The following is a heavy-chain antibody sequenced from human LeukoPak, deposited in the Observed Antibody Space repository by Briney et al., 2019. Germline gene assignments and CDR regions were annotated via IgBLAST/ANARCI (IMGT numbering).Heavy chain of an antibody. J-gene: IGHJ4*02. Sequence: GGSLRLSCAASGFTFSSYWMSWVRQAPGKGLEWVANIKQDGSEKYYVDSVKGRFTISRGNAKNSLYLQMNSLRAEDTAVYYCARVGKTVIGPMLNWGQGTLVTVSS. CDR3: ARVGKTVIGPMLN. D-gene: IGHD2/OR15-2a*01. CDR2: IKQDGSEK. CDR1: GFTFSSYW. V-gene: IGHV3-7*01.